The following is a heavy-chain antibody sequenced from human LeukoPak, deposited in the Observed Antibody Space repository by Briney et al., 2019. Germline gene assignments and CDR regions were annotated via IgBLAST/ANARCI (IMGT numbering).Heavy chain of an antibody. V-gene: IGHV4-34*01. CDR2: INHSGNT. CDR3: ARGLRFIQGPGYYYMDV. D-gene: IGHD3-16*02. J-gene: IGHJ6*03. CDR1: GGSFNAYY. Sequence: SETLSLTCAVYGGSFNAYYWTWIRQTPGKGLEWIGEINHSGNTNYNPSLESRITISADTSKNQFSLNLGSVTAADTAIYYCARGLRFIQGPGYYYMDVWGKGTTVTVSS.